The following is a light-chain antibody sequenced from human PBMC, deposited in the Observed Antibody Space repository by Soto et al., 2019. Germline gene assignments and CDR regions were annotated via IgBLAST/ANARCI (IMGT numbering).Light chain of an antibody. CDR1: ISEVGTYNL. Sequence: QSALTQPASVSGSPGQSITISCTISEVGTYNLVSWYQHHPGKAPKLMIYDVSKRPSGVSNRFSGSKSGNTASLTISGLQAEDEADYYCCSYAGSSTVVFGGGTKVTVL. CDR2: DVS. CDR3: CSYAGSSTVV. J-gene: IGLJ2*01. V-gene: IGLV2-23*02.